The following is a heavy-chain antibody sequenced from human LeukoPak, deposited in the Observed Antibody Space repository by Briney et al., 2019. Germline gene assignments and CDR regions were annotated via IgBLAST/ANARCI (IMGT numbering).Heavy chain of an antibody. V-gene: IGHV3-23*01. J-gene: IGHJ4*02. CDR3: ARDAYYYDSLIGDY. D-gene: IGHD3-22*01. Sequence: GGSLRLSCAASGFTFSSYAMSWVRQAPGKGLEWVSAISGSGGSTYYADSVKGRFTISRDNSKNTLYLQMNSLRAEDTAVYYCARDAYYYDSLIGDYWGQGTLVTVSS. CDR1: GFTFSSYA. CDR2: ISGSGGST.